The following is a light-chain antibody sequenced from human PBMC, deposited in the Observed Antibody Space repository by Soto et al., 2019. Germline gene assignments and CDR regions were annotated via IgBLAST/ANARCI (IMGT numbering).Light chain of an antibody. CDR2: GAS. V-gene: IGKV3-20*01. CDR1: QSVNNNY. J-gene: IGKJ4*01. CDR3: HQYGSSPLT. Sequence: EIVLTQSPGTLSLSPGERATLSCRASQSVNNNYLAWYQQKPGQAPRLLIYGASRRATGIPDRFSGSGSGTAFTRTISRLEPEDFAVYYCHQYGSSPLTFGGGTKVEIQ.